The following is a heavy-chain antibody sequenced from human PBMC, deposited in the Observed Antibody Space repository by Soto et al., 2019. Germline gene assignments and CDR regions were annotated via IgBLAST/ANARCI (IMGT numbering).Heavy chain of an antibody. J-gene: IGHJ4*02. CDR2: ISSSGGST. CDR1: GFTFSNYA. Sequence: SGGSLRLSCTASGFTFSNYAMSWVRQAPGKGLEWVPGISSSGGSTYFADSVKGRFTIARDNSKNTLYLQMNSLRAEDTAVYYCARGEGGSPYSSLLYWGQGTLVTVSS. D-gene: IGHD2-15*01. CDR3: ARGEGGSPYSSLLY. V-gene: IGHV3-23*01.